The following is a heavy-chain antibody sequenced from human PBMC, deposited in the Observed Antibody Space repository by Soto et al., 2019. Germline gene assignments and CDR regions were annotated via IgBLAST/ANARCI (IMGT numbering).Heavy chain of an antibody. CDR1: GYTFTSYG. Sequence: ASVKVSCKASGYTFTSYGISWVRQAPGQGLEWMGWISAYNGNTNYAQKLQGRVTMTTDTSTSTAYMELRSLRSDDTAVYYCARLSSTSCCSADLNWFDRWGQGTMVTVSS. D-gene: IGHD2-2*01. V-gene: IGHV1-18*04. CDR3: ARLSSTSCCSADLNWFDR. J-gene: IGHJ5*02. CDR2: ISAYNGNT.